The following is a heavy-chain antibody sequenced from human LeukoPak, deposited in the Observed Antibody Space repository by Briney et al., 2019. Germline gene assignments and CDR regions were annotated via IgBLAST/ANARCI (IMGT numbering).Heavy chain of an antibody. D-gene: IGHD3-16*01. J-gene: IGHJ6*03. CDR2: ISAYNGNT. CDR1: GYTFTSYG. Sequence: ASVKVSCKASGYTFTSYGISWVRQAPGQGLEWMGWISAYNGNTNYAQKLQGRVTMTTDTSTSTAYMELRSLRSDDTAVYYCARESTFRYYYYMDVWGKGTTVTVSS. V-gene: IGHV1-18*01. CDR3: ARESTFRYYYYMDV.